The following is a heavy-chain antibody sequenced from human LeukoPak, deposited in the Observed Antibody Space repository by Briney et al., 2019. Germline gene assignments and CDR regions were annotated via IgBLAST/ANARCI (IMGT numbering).Heavy chain of an antibody. CDR3: ARHYRFQQLGSFDS. CDR1: GGSISSSY. Sequence: SETLSLTCTVSGGSISSSYWGWIRHPPGKGLEWIGYIYYSGSTKYNPSFKSRATISVDTSKNQFSLKLSSVTAADTAVYYCARHYRFQQLGSFDSWGQGILVTVSS. V-gene: IGHV4-59*08. D-gene: IGHD6-13*01. J-gene: IGHJ4*02. CDR2: IYYSGST.